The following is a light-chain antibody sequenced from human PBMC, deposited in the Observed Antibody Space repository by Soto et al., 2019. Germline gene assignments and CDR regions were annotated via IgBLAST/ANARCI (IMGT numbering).Light chain of an antibody. CDR1: QSISSW. CDR3: QQYNSYWT. V-gene: IGKV1-5*01. CDR2: DAS. J-gene: IGKJ1*01. Sequence: DIQMTQSPSTLSASVGDRVTITCRASQSISSWLAWYQQKPGKAPKLLIYDASSLESGVPSRFSGSGSETEFTLTISSLQPDDCATYYCQQYNSYWTFGQGTKVDIK.